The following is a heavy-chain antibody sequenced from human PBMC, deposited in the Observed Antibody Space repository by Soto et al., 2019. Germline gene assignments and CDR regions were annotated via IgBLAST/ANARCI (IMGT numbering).Heavy chain of an antibody. CDR2: IYWDNAK. V-gene: IGHV2-5*02. J-gene: IGHJ4*02. D-gene: IGHD6-13*01. CDR1: GFSLSTSGVG. CDR3: APLQLIPSLSDY. Sequence: QITLKESGPTLVKPTQTLTLTCTFSGFSLSTSGVGVAWVRQPPGKALEWLALIYWDNAKHYSPSLKSRLTVTKDTSSTQVFLTMTNMDPVDTATYYCAPLQLIPSLSDYWGQGTLVTVSS.